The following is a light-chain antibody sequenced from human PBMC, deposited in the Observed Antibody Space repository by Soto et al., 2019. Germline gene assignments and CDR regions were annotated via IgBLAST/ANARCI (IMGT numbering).Light chain of an antibody. Sequence: EIVMMQSPATLSVSPRERATLSCRASQALGNNLAWYQHKPGQAPRLLIYGASTRATGVPVRFSGSGSETEFTLSISSLQSDDLAVSYCQQYTNWPYTFGQGTKLEIK. J-gene: IGKJ2*01. CDR2: GAS. V-gene: IGKV3-15*01. CDR1: QALGNN. CDR3: QQYTNWPYT.